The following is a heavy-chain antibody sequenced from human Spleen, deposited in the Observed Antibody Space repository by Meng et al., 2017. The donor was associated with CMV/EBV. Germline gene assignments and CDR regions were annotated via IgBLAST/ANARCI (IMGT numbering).Heavy chain of an antibody. CDR1: GFSFSSYA. CDR3: ARDAGLIRPPTRLRGGMDV. Sequence: GESLKISCAASGFSFSSYAMTWVRQAPAKGLEWVAVIPYDGNKIYYADSVKGRCTISRDNSRNTINLQMDSLRAEDTAVYYCARDAGLIRPPTRLRGGMDVWGQGTTVTVSS. V-gene: IGHV3-30*04. CDR2: IPYDGNKI. D-gene: IGHD2-8*01. J-gene: IGHJ6*02.